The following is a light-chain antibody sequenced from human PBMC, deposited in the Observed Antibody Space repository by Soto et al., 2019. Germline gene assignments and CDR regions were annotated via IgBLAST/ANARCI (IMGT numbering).Light chain of an antibody. V-gene: IGLV3-25*03. CDR3: QSADNSGSNYV. CDR2: KDT. CDR1: ALSKQY. Sequence: SYELTQPPSVSVSPGQTARNTCFGDALSKQYVSWYQQRPGQAPVLVIYKDTERPSGIPERFSGSTSGTTVTLTIGGVQAEDEADYFCQSADNSGSNYVFGTGTKLTVL. J-gene: IGLJ1*01.